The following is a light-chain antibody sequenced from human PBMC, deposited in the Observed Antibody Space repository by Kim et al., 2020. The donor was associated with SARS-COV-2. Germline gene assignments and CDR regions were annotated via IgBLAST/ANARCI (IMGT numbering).Light chain of an antibody. J-gene: IGKJ2*01. CDR1: QSVSSSY. V-gene: IGKV3-20*01. CDR2: GAS. CDR3: QQYGSSPYT. Sequence: SPGERAALSCRASQSVSSSYLAWYQQKPGQAPRLLIYGASSRATGIPDRFSGSGSGTDFTFTISRLEPEDFAVYYCQQYGSSPYTFGQGTKLEI.